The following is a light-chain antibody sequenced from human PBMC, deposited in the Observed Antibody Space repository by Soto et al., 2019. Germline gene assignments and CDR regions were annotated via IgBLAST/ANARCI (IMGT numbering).Light chain of an antibody. CDR2: GSS. V-gene: IGKV3-20*01. Sequence: EIVLTQSPGTLSLSPGERATLSCTASQSVSNNFLAWYQQKPGQAPRLLIFGSSSRATGIPDRFSASGSGTDFTLTITRLEPDDFAVYYCQQYGTSPYTFGQGTKLDI. CDR1: QSVSNNF. J-gene: IGKJ2*01. CDR3: QQYGTSPYT.